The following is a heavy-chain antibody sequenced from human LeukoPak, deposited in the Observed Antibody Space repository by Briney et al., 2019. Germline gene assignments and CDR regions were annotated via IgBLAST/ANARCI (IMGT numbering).Heavy chain of an antibody. J-gene: IGHJ5*02. Sequence: GGSLRLSCAASGFTFSSYSMYWVRQAPGKGLEWVAFISYDGSNKFYGDSVKGRFTISRDNSKNSLVLQMNSLRDEDTAVYYCAREGAQYSSGGFCFDPWGQGTLVTVSS. CDR1: GFTFSSYS. CDR3: AREGAQYSSGGFCFDP. D-gene: IGHD3-10*01. CDR2: ISYDGSNK. V-gene: IGHV3-30*04.